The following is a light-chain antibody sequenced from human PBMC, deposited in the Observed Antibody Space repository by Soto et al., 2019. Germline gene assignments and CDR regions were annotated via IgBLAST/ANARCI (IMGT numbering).Light chain of an antibody. CDR1: SSDVGGYNY. V-gene: IGLV2-14*01. CDR3: NSYTSTSTYV. J-gene: IGLJ1*01. CDR2: DVS. Sequence: QPVLTQPASVSGSPGQSITISCTGTSSDVGGYNYVSWYQQYPGKAPKLMIYDVSNRPSGVSDRFSGSKSGNTASLTISGLQAEDEADYYCNSYTSTSTYVFGSGTKLTVL.